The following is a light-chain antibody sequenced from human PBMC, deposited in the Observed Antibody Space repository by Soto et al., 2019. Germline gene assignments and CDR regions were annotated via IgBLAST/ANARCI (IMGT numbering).Light chain of an antibody. V-gene: IGKV3-15*01. CDR1: QSVTNK. Sequence: EIVMTQSPATLSVSPGERATLSCRASQSVTNKLAWYQQKPGQAPRLLIYGASTRATGFPAGFSGSGSGTEFTLTISSLQSEDFAVYYCQQYYNWPITFGPGTKVDIK. J-gene: IGKJ3*01. CDR3: QQYYNWPIT. CDR2: GAS.